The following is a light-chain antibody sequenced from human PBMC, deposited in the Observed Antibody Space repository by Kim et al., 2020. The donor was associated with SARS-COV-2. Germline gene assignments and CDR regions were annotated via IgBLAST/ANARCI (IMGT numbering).Light chain of an antibody. CDR1: NIGTKN. J-gene: IGLJ3*02. Sequence: SYELTQPLSVSVALGQTARITCGVDNIGTKNVHWYQQKPGQAPVLVIYKDSNRPSGIPERFSGSNSGNTATLTISRAQAEDEADYYCQVWETTFWVFGGGTQLTVL. CDR2: KDS. V-gene: IGLV3-9*01. CDR3: QVWETTFWV.